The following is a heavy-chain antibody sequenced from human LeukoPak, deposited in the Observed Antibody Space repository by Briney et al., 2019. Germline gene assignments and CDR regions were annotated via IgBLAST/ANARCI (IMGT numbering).Heavy chain of an antibody. CDR1: VGSISSYF. V-gene: IGHV4-4*07. CDR2: IYTSGRT. Sequence: SGTLSLTCTVSVGSISSYFWSWIPQPAGEGRQWMGRIYTSGRTNYNPSLKSRVTMSVATSKNQYSRELRSVTAADTAVYYCARGSGFDYGYYYYMDVWGKRATVTVSS. J-gene: IGHJ6*03. CDR3: ARGSGFDYGYYYYMDV. D-gene: IGHD5-12*01.